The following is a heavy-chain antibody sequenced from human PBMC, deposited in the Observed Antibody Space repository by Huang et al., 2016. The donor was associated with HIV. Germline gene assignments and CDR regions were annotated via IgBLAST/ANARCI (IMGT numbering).Heavy chain of an antibody. CDR1: GFSFSTYG. D-gene: IGHD1-26*01. V-gene: IGHV3-30*18. Sequence: VQLVESGGGVVQPGRSLRLACAASGFSFSTYGLHWVRQAPGKGLEWWAVRSYDGSNKYYAHSVKGRFTISRDTSENKVYLQMNSLRHEDTAVYYCAKDGADEEWDIDYWGQGTLVTVSS. J-gene: IGHJ4*02. CDR2: RSYDGSNK. CDR3: AKDGADEEWDIDY.